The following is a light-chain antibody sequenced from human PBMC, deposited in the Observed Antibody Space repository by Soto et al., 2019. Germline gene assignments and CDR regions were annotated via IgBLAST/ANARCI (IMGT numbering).Light chain of an antibody. CDR1: SSNIGANYD. CDR2: ANS. CDR3: QSYDSTLSARYV. J-gene: IGLJ1*01. Sequence: QAVVTQPPSVSGAPGQRGTISCTGSSSNIGANYDVHWYQQRPGTAPKLLIFANSNRPSGVPDRFSGSKSGTSASLVITGLPAEDECDYYCQSYDSTLSARYVFGTGTKLTV. V-gene: IGLV1-40*01.